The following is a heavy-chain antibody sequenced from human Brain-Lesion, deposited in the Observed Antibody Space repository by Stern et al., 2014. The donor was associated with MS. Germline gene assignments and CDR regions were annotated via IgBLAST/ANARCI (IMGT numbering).Heavy chain of an antibody. CDR1: GSTLPELS. V-gene: IGHV1-24*01. D-gene: IGHD1-26*01. J-gene: IGHJ4*02. CDR2: FDPEDGET. CDR3: ATLSPGAGGNYYRHFDY. Sequence: QVQLVQSGAEVKKPGASVKVSCKVSGSTLPELSMHWVRQAPRKGLEWMGGFDPEDGETIYAQKFQGRVTMTEDTSTDTAYMELSSLRSEDTAVYYCATLSPGAGGNYYRHFDYWGQGTLVTVSS.